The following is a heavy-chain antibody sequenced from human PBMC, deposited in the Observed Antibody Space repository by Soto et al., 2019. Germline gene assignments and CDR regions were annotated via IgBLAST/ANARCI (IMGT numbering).Heavy chain of an antibody. V-gene: IGHV4-34*01. CDR3: STRAYDTNGYYRFDP. D-gene: IGHD3-22*01. Sequence: SETLSLTCAVYGGSFSGHSWTWIRQSPGKGLEWIGDINHSGRVNYSPSLKSRVTISLDTSKNQFSLTLSAVTAADTAMYYCSTRAYDTNGYYRFDPWGQGTLATVSS. CDR1: GGSFSGHS. J-gene: IGHJ5*01. CDR2: INHSGRV.